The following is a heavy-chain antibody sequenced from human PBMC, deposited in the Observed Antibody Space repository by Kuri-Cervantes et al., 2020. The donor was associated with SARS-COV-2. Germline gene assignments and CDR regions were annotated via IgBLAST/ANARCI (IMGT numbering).Heavy chain of an antibody. D-gene: IGHD2-2*01. CDR1: GCTISSYD. V-gene: IGHV4-34*01. CDR2: INHSGGT. Sequence: SETLCLTCTVSGCTISSYDWSWIRQPPGKGLEWLGVINHSGGTNYNPAPRSRVTKSVYTSKNQFSLKLSSVTAADTTVYYCSSGGGDCSSTSCPYYYSYMDVWGKGTPVTVSS. J-gene: IGHJ6*03. CDR3: SSGGGDCSSTSCPYYYSYMDV.